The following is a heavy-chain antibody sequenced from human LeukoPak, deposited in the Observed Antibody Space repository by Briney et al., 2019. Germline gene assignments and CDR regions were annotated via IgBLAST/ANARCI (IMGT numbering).Heavy chain of an antibody. Sequence: GESLRLSCAASGFTFTRYRMNGVRQAPGKGLEWVAAITSTSVYIDYADSVTGRFTISRDNAKDSVFLQMDSLRADDTAVYYCARAAALYHSPSGSYTSHPYFDAWGQGTPVTVSS. CDR1: GFTFTRYR. CDR2: ITSTSVYI. J-gene: IGHJ4*02. D-gene: IGHD3-10*01. V-gene: IGHV3-21*06. CDR3: ARAAALYHSPSGSYTSHPYFDA.